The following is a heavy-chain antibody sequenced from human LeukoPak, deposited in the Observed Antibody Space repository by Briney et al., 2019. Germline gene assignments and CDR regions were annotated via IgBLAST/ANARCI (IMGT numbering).Heavy chain of an antibody. CDR2: INSDGSST. V-gene: IGHV3-74*01. D-gene: IGHD2-15*01. J-gene: IGHJ6*03. Sequence: GGSLRLSCAASGFTFSDYWMHWVRQAPGKGLVWVSRINSDGSSTSYADSVKGRFTISRDNAKNTLYLQLNSLRAEDTAVYYCARGGFCSGGSCPVDYYYYMDVWGKGTTVTVSS. CDR3: ARGGFCSGGSCPVDYYYYMDV. CDR1: GFTFSDYW.